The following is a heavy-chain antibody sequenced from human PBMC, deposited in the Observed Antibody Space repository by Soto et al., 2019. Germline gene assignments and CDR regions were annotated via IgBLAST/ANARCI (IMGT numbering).Heavy chain of an antibody. D-gene: IGHD2-2*02. V-gene: IGHV1-18*01. CDR2: ISPYNGDT. CDR3: ARGGQYRYCDS. Sequence: QGQLVQSGAEVKKPGASVKVSCTTSGYTFTLFGSTWVRQAPGQGLEWMGWISPYNGDTKYAEKLEGRVTLTTDTSTKTPDMELTSRTSNDTAEYYCARGGQYRYCDSWGQGPLVTVSS. CDR1: GYTFTLFG. J-gene: IGHJ4*02.